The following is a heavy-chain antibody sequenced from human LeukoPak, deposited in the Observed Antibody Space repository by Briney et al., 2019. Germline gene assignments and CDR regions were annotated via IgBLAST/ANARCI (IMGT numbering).Heavy chain of an antibody. J-gene: IGHJ4*02. CDR3: ARDLLEYVEMATISSYGY. V-gene: IGHV1-46*01. D-gene: IGHD5-24*01. CDR1: GYTFTSYY. Sequence: ALVKVSCKASGYTFTSYYMHWVRQAPGQGLEWMGIINPSGGSTSYAQKFQGRVTMTRDTSTSTVYMELSSLRSEDTAVYYCARDLLEYVEMATISSYGYWGQGTLVTASS. CDR2: INPSGGST.